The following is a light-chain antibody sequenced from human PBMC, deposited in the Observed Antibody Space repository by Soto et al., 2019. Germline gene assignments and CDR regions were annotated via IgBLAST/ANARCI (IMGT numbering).Light chain of an antibody. CDR1: SSDVGAYYS. Sequence: QSVVTQPASVSGCPGQSITISCTGTSSDVGAYYSVSWYQHHPGKAPKLIIYGVTNRPSGVSNRFSGSKSGNTASLTISGLQAEDEADYHCSSYTSGSSHYVFGTGTKVTVL. CDR3: SSYTSGSSHYV. J-gene: IGLJ1*01. CDR2: GVT. V-gene: IGLV2-14*01.